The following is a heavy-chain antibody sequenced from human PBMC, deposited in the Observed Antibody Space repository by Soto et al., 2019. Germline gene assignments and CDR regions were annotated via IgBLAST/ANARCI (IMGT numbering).Heavy chain of an antibody. CDR1: GGAVTTY. D-gene: IGHD2-21*01. V-gene: IGHV4-59*02. J-gene: IGHJ5*02. Sequence: QVQLQESGPGLVKASETLSLTCPVSGGAVTTYWGWIRQSPGKRLEWIGYINYRGTTKYNASLKSRVTISVDTSKTQVSLSLRSVTAADTAVYYCAASYCRDGASCNWFDPWGQGIPVIVSS. CDR3: AASYCRDGASCNWFDP. CDR2: INYRGTT.